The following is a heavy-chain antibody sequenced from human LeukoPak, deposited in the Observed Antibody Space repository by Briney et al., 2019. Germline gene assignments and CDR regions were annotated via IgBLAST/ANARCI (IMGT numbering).Heavy chain of an antibody. CDR1: GGSISSSSYY. Sequence: SETLSLTCTVSGGSISSSSYYWGWIRQPPGKGLEWIGSIYYSGSTYYNPSLKSRVTISVDTSKNQFSLKLSSVTAAGTAVYYCARDPKAMVRGENYYYYGMDVWGQGTTVTVSS. V-gene: IGHV4-39*07. J-gene: IGHJ6*02. CDR3: ARDPKAMVRGENYYYYGMDV. D-gene: IGHD3-10*01. CDR2: IYYSGST.